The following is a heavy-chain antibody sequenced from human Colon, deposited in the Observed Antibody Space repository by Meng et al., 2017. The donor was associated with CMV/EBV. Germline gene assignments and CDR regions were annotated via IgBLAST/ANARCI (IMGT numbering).Heavy chain of an antibody. J-gene: IGHJ4*02. CDR3: ARGLGSGTRGGFDY. D-gene: IGHD1-26*01. CDR2: ITSGSTYI. Sequence: GESLKISCAASGFSFDTYSMYWVRQAPGKGLEWVSSITSGSTYISYADSVKGRFTVSRDNAKNSLYLQIKSLRAEDTAVYYCARGLGSGTRGGFDYWGQGTLVTVSS. V-gene: IGHV3-21*01. CDR1: GFSFDTYS.